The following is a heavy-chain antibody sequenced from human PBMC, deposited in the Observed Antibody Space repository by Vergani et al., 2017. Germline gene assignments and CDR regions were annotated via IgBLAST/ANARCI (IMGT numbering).Heavy chain of an antibody. Sequence: QVQLVESGGGVVQPGRSLRLSCAASGFTFSSYGMHWVRQAPGKGLEWVAVISYDGSNKYYSDSVKARFTISRDNSKNTLYLQMNSLIAEYTAVYYCAPEGDSSGYYFDYWGQGTLVTVSS. CDR2: ISYDGSNK. CDR1: GFTFSSYG. J-gene: IGHJ4*02. V-gene: IGHV3-30*03. D-gene: IGHD3-22*01. CDR3: APEGDSSGYYFDY.